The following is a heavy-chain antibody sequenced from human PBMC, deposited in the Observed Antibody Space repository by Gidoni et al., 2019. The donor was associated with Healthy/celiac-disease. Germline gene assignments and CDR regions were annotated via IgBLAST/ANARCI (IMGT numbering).Heavy chain of an antibody. D-gene: IGHD3-16*01. J-gene: IGHJ6*02. CDR1: GFTFSHYY. V-gene: IGHV3-11*01. CDR3: ARDEAITFGGVTQHYYYGMDV. CDR2: ISSSGSTI. Sequence: QVQLVESGGGLVKPGGALRLSCAASGFTFSHYYRSSIRQAPGKGLEWVSYISSSGSTIYYADAVKGRFTISRDNAKNSLYLQMNSLRAEDTAVYYCARDEAITFGGVTQHYYYGMDVWGQGTTVTVSS.